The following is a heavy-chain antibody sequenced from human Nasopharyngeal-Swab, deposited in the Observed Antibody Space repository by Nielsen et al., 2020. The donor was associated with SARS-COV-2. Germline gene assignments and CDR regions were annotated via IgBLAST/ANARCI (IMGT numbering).Heavy chain of an antibody. CDR2: IWHDGNNK. Sequence: GESLKISCTASGFNFSDYGMHWVRQAPGNGLQWVAVIWHDGNNKYHAESVKGRFTISRDNDNNLLYLQMNSLRDEDTAVYYCAKETISVTGTERFDPWGQGTLVTVSS. D-gene: IGHD6-19*01. V-gene: IGHV3-33*06. CDR1: GFNFSDYG. J-gene: IGHJ5*02. CDR3: AKETISVTGTERFDP.